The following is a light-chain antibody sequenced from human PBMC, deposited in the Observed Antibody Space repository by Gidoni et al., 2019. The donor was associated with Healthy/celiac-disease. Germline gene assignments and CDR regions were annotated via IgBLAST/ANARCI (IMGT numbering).Light chain of an antibody. Sequence: SSVSASVRDKDRLSCRASENNSNYLAWYQQKPGKLPKRLIYAASTLESGVPYRFSGSGSGTDFTLTIRSLQPEDVAAYYCQKYNSAPLTFGGGTKVEIK. V-gene: IGKV1-27*01. CDR1: ENNSNY. CDR3: QKYNSAPLT. CDR2: AAS. J-gene: IGKJ4*01.